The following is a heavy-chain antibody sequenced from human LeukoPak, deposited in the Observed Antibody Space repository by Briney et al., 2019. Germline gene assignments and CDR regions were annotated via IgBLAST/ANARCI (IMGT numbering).Heavy chain of an antibody. Sequence: GGSLRLSCAASGFTFSSYWMTWVRQAPGKGLEWVANIKPDGSQIYYVDAVKGRFTISRDNAKNSLYLQMNSLRAEDTAVYYCARSFAHWGQGTLVTVSS. CDR2: IKPDGSQI. CDR3: ARSFAH. J-gene: IGHJ4*02. CDR1: GFTFSSYW. V-gene: IGHV3-7*01.